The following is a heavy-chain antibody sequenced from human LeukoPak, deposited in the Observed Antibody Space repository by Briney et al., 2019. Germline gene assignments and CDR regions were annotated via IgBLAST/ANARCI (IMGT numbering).Heavy chain of an antibody. Sequence: ASVKDSCKASGYTFTSYGISWVRQAPGQGLEWMGWINPNSGGTNYAQKFQGRVTMTRDTSISTAYMELSRLRSDDTAVYYCARGRSGDYFDYWGQGTLVTVSS. CDR3: ARGRSGDYFDY. V-gene: IGHV1-2*02. J-gene: IGHJ4*02. D-gene: IGHD7-27*01. CDR1: GYTFTSYG. CDR2: INPNSGGT.